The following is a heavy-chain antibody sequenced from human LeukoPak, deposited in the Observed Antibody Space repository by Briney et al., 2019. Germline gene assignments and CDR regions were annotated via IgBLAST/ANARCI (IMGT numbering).Heavy chain of an antibody. CDR1: GYSFTSYW. V-gene: IGHV5-51*01. CDR3: ARRGMTTVTKNWFDP. Sequence: GESLKISCKGSGYSFTSYWIGWVRQMPGEGLEWMGIIYPGDSDTRYSPSFQGQVTISADKSISTAYLQWSSLKASDTAMYYCARRGMTTVTKNWFDPWGQGTLVTVSS. CDR2: IYPGDSDT. J-gene: IGHJ5*02. D-gene: IGHD4-17*01.